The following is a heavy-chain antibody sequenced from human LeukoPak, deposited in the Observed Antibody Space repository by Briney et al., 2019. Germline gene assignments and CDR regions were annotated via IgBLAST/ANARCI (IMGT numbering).Heavy chain of an antibody. Sequence: GGPLRLSCAASGFTFSSYGMHWVRQAPGKGLEWVAVISYDGSNKYYADSVKGRFTISRDNSKNTLYLQMNSLRAEDTAVYYCAKDRIVGASLDYWGQGTLVTVSS. CDR2: ISYDGSNK. CDR1: GFTFSSYG. D-gene: IGHD1-26*01. J-gene: IGHJ4*02. CDR3: AKDRIVGASLDY. V-gene: IGHV3-30*18.